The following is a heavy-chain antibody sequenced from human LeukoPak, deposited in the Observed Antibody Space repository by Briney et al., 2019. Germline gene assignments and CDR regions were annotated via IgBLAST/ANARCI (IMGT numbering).Heavy chain of an antibody. Sequence: GGSLRLSCTASGFTFSSYGIHWVRQAPGQGLEWVAFIRYDGSNKYYADSVKGRFTISRDDSKNKLYLQMNSQRAEDTAVYYCANEPDTVMVEGWFDPWGQGTLVTVSS. CDR3: ANEPDTVMVEGWFDP. CDR1: GFTFSSYG. V-gene: IGHV3-30*02. J-gene: IGHJ5*02. CDR2: IRYDGSNK. D-gene: IGHD5-18*01.